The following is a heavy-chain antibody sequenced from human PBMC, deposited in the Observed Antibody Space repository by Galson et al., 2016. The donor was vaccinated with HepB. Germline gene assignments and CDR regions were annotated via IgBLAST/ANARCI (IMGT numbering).Heavy chain of an antibody. D-gene: IGHD2-8*02. CDR1: GDSVSSNSAA. Sequence: CAISGDSVSSNSAAWNWIRQSPSRGLGWLGRTYYNSKWYNDYAASVKSRITINPDTSKNQFSLQLNSVTPEDTAAYYCARLYWGLRAFDIWGQGTMVTVSS. CDR2: TYYNSKWYN. V-gene: IGHV6-1*01. J-gene: IGHJ3*02. CDR3: ARLYWGLRAFDI.